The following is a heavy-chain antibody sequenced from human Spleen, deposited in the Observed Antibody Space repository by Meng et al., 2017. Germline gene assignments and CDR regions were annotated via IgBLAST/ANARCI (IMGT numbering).Heavy chain of an antibody. CDR2: INHSGST. V-gene: IGHV4-34*01. CDR1: GGSFSDYY. CDR3: ARGPTTMAHDFDY. D-gene: IGHD4-11*01. Sequence: QAQLRQWGAGVLKPSDTLSLTCVVSGGSFSDYYWSWTRQPPGKGLEWIGEINHSGSTNYNPSLESRATISVDTSQNNLSLKLSSVTAADSAVYYCARGPTTMAHDFDYWGQGTLVTVSS. J-gene: IGHJ4*02.